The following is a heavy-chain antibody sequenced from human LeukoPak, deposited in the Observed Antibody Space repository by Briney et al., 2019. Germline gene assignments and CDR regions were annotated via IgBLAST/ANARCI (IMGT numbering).Heavy chain of an antibody. J-gene: IGHJ4*02. CDR2: IYSGGST. V-gene: IGHV3-NL1*01. D-gene: IGHD6-13*01. Sequence: GRSLRLSCAASGFTFSSYGMHWVRQAPGKGLEWVSVIYSGGSTYYADSVKGRFTISRDNSKNTLYLQMNSLRAEDTAVYYCASGIAAALFDYWGQGTLVTVSS. CDR1: GFTFSSYG. CDR3: ASGIAAALFDY.